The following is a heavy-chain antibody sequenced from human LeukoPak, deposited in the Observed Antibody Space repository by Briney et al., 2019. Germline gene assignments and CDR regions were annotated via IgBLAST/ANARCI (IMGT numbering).Heavy chain of an antibody. V-gene: IGHV1-3*01. D-gene: IGHD3-3*01. CDR3: ARDPSITIFGVVIETPLDY. J-gene: IGHJ4*02. CDR2: FNAGNGNT. Sequence: ASVKVSCKASGYTFTSYAMHWVRQAPGQRLEWMGWFNAGNGNTKYSQKFQGRVTITRDTSASTAYMELSSLRSEDTAVYYCARDPSITIFGVVIETPLDYWGQGTLVTVSS. CDR1: GYTFTSYA.